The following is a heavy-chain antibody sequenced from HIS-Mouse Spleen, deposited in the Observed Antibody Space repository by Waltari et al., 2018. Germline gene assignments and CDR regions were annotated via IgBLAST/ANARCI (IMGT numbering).Heavy chain of an antibody. V-gene: IGHV1-69*01. CDR2: IIPIFGTA. CDR3: ARAQGGRGNFFDY. J-gene: IGHJ4*02. CDR1: GVTFSSYA. D-gene: IGHD1-26*01. Sequence: VQLVQSGAEVKKPGCSVKVSCKASGVTFSSYAISRVRPAPGQGLEWMGGIIPIFGTANYEQKFQGRVTITADESTSTAYMELSSLRSEDTAVYYCARAQGGRGNFFDYWGQGTLVTVSS.